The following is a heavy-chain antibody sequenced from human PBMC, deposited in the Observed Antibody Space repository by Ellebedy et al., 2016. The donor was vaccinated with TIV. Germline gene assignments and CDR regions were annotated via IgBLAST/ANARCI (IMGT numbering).Heavy chain of an antibody. J-gene: IGHJ6*02. Sequence: GESLKISCAASGFTFSSYAMHWVRQAPGKGLEWVSLISGDGGSTYYADSVKGRFTISRDNSKNSLYLQMNSLRTEDTALYYCAKVRRGYYYGMDVWGQGTTVTVSS. CDR1: GFTFSSYA. CDR3: AKVRRGYYYGMDV. V-gene: IGHV3-43*02. CDR2: ISGDGGST.